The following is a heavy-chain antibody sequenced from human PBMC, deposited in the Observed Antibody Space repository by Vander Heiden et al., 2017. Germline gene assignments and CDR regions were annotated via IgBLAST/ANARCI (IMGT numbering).Heavy chain of an antibody. J-gene: IGHJ4*02. CDR3: AREEAHYYDSSGYYYRN. V-gene: IGHV1-69*01. Sequence: QVQLVQSGAEVKKPGSSVKVSCTASGGTFSSYAISWVRQAPGQGLEWMGGIIPIFGTANYAQKFQGRVTITADESTSTAYMELSSLRSEDTAVYYCAREEAHYYDSSGYYYRNWGQGTLVTVSS. CDR1: GGTFSSYA. CDR2: IIPIFGTA. D-gene: IGHD3-22*01.